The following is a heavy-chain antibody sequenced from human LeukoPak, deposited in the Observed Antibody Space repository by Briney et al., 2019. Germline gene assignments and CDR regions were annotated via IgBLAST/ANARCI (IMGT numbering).Heavy chain of an antibody. D-gene: IGHD2-2*01. V-gene: IGHV3-9*01. CDR2: ISWNSDSI. CDR1: GFTFDDYA. CDR3: AKGVGSTSLHFDY. Sequence: GRSLRLSCAASGFTFDDYAMHWVRQAPGKGLEWVSGISWNSDSIGYADSVKGRFTISRDNAKNSLYLQMNSLRAEDTALYYCAKGVGSTSLHFDYWGQGTLVTVSS. J-gene: IGHJ4*02.